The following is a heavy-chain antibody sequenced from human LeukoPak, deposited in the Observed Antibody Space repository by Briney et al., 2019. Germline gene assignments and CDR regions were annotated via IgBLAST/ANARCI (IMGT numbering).Heavy chain of an antibody. D-gene: IGHD2-8*01. Sequence: GGSLRLSCAASGFTFSSYAMHWVRQAPGKGLEWVAVISYDGSNKYYADSVKGRFTISRDNSKNTLYLQMNSLRAEDTAVYYCARAHRGASDIVLMVYAIPAFFDYWGQGTLVTVSS. V-gene: IGHV3-30-3*01. CDR2: ISYDGSNK. J-gene: IGHJ4*02. CDR3: ARAHRGASDIVLMVYAIPAFFDY. CDR1: GFTFSSYA.